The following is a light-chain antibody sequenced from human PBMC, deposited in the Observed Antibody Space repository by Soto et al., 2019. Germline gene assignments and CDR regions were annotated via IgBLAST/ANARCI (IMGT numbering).Light chain of an antibody. CDR2: GAS. CDR3: QQRSNWPPTWT. CDR1: ESFSSY. J-gene: IGKJ1*01. Sequence: TVLTQSPSPLSLSPGERSTLSCRASESFSSYLAWYQQKPGQAPRLLIHGASNRATGIPARFSGSGSGTDFTLTISSLEPEDCAVDYCQQRSNWPPTWTFGQGTKVHIK. V-gene: IGKV3-11*01.